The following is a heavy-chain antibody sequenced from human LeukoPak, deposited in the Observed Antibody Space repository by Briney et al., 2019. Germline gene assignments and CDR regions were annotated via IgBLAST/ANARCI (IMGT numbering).Heavy chain of an antibody. CDR3: ARVAHGAFDI. D-gene: IGHD5-12*01. CDR2: ISSSSSYI. CDR1: GFTFSSYS. J-gene: IGHJ3*02. Sequence: GGSLRLSCAASGFTFSSYSMNWVRQAPGKGLEWVSSISSSSSYIYYADSVKGRFTITRDNAKNSLYLQMNSLRAEDTAVYYCARVAHGAFDIWGQGTMVTVSS. V-gene: IGHV3-21*01.